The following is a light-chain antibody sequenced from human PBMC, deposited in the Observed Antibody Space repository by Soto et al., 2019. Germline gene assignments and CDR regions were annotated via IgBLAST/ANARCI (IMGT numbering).Light chain of an antibody. CDR3: QKSDHLPL. Sequence: IQMTQSPPSLSASVGDRVTITCQASHDIGNALNWYQDKPGQAPKLVIYDAYNLETGVPATFSGSGYGTDFTYAISSLRRADIATYYCQKSDHLPLFGPGTKVDI. CDR1: HDIGNA. CDR2: DAY. J-gene: IGKJ3*01. V-gene: IGKV1-33*01.